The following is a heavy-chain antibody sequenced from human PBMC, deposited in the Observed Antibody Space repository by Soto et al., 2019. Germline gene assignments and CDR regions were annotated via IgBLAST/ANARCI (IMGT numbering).Heavy chain of an antibody. CDR3: ATVTFSFAS. Sequence: EVQLLDSGGGLVQPGGSLSLSCAASGFTFSSYAMSWVRQAPGKGLEWVSSISGSGGSTYYADSVKGRFIISRDNSKRTLNLQMTSCRAEDTAVYYCATVTFSFASWAPGTLVTVS. V-gene: IGHV3-23*01. CDR1: GFTFSSYA. J-gene: IGHJ5*01. CDR2: ISGSGGST. D-gene: IGHD2-21*02.